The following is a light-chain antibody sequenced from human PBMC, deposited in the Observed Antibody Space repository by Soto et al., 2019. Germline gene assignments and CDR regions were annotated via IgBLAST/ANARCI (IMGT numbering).Light chain of an antibody. J-gene: IGLJ3*02. V-gene: IGLV2-14*01. Sequence: QSALTQPASVSGSPGQSITISCTGTRSDVGGYNYVSWYQQHPGKAPKLMIYEVSNRPSGVSNRFSGSKSGNTASLTISGLQAEDEADYYCSSYISSSTRVFGGGTKLTVL. CDR1: RSDVGGYNY. CDR2: EVS. CDR3: SSYISSSTRV.